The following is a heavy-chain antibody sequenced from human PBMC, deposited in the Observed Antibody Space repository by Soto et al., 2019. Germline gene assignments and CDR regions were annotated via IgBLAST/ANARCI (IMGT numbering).Heavy chain of an antibody. CDR1: GFTFSSYS. J-gene: IGHJ3*02. D-gene: IGHD3-22*01. CDR3: ARGDYHDSSGPFSDAFDT. CDR2: ISSSSSTI. Sequence: PGGSLRLSCAASGFTFSSYSMNWVRQAPGKGLEWVSYISSSSSTIYYAYSVKGRFTISRDNAKNSLYLQMNSLRADDTAVYYCARGDYHDSSGPFSDAFDTWGQGTMVTVSS. V-gene: IGHV3-48*01.